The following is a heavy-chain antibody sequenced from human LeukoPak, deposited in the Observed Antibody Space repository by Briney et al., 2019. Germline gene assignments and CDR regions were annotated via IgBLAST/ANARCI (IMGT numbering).Heavy chain of an antibody. J-gene: IGHJ4*02. CDR2: INGSGGST. Sequence: PGGSLCCTSAGSSFTCNCIPMMRDGQAQGKGLVWVSTINGSGGSTYNADSVKGRFTISRDNSKNTLYLQMSSLSADDTAIYYCAKDHVGTITLRYFDYWGQGTLVTVSS. CDR1: SFTCNCIP. V-gene: IGHV3-23*01. D-gene: IGHD1-26*01. CDR3: AKDHVGTITLRYFDY.